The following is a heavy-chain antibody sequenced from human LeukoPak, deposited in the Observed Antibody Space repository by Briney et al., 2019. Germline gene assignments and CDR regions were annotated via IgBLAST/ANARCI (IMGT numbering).Heavy chain of an antibody. D-gene: IGHD6-13*01. CDR2: ISSGGRTI. CDR1: GFTFSDYY. J-gene: IGHJ4*02. Sequence: VGSLRLSCAASGFTFSDYYMSWTRQAPGKGLEWVSYISSGGRTIYYADSVKGRFTISRDNAKNSLYLQMNSPRADDTAVYYCARSIVAAGSYFDYWGQGTLVTVSS. CDR3: ARSIVAAGSYFDY. V-gene: IGHV3-11*01.